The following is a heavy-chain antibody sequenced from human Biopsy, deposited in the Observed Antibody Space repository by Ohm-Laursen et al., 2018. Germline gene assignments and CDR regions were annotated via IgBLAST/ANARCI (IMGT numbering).Heavy chain of an antibody. V-gene: IGHV4-59*01. CDR3: ARDRGYYSDRTVPGYFDL. D-gene: IGHD3-22*01. CDR2: VYYTGST. J-gene: IGHJ2*01. CDR1: GDSISSYY. Sequence: SETLSLTCTVSGDSISSYYWSWIRQPPGKGLEWIGYVYYTGSTDYNPSLQSRVTISVDTSKNHFSLRLRSVTPADTATYYCARDRGYYSDRTVPGYFDLWGRGTLVTVSS.